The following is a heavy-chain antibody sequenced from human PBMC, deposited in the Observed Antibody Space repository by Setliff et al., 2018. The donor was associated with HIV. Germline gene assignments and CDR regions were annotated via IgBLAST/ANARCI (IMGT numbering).Heavy chain of an antibody. Sequence: GASVKVSCKASGGTFSSYAISWVRQAPGQGLEWMGGIIPIFGTANYAQKFQGRVTITADESTSTAYMELSSLRSEDTAVYYCAADREMATTVGDAFDLWGQGTVVTVSS. J-gene: IGHJ3*01. CDR3: AADREMATTVGDAFDL. D-gene: IGHD1-1*01. CDR1: GGTFSSYA. CDR2: IIPIFGTA. V-gene: IGHV1-69*13.